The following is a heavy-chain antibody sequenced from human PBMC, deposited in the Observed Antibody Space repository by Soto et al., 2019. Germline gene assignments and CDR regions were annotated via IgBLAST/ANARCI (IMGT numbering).Heavy chain of an antibody. J-gene: IGHJ4*02. CDR3: AREGGGYCSGGSCFTVDY. V-gene: IGHV3-7*01. D-gene: IGHD2-15*01. CDR2: IKQDGSEK. CDR1: GFTFSSYW. Sequence: EVQLVESGGGLVQPGGSLRLSCAASGFTFSSYWMSWVRQAPGKGLEWVANIKQDGSEKYYVDSVKGRFTISRDNAKNSLYLQMNSLRDEDTAVYYCAREGGGYCSGGSCFTVDYWGQGTLVTVSS.